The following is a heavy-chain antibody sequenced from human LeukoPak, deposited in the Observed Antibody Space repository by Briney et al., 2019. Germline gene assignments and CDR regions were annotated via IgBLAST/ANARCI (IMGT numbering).Heavy chain of an antibody. D-gene: IGHD1-7*01. V-gene: IGHV3-13*01. CDR1: GFTFSSYD. J-gene: IGHJ6*04. CDR2: IGTAGDT. Sequence: GGSLRLSCAASGFTFSSYDMHWVRQATGKGLEWVSAIGTAGDTYYPGSVKGRFTISRENAKNSLYLQMNSLRAGDTAVYYCARGVGSSTGTTLFDYWGKGSTVTVSS. CDR3: ARGVGSSTGTTLFDY.